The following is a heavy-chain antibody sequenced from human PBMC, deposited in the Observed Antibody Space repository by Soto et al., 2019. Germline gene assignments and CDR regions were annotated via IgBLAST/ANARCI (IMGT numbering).Heavy chain of an antibody. D-gene: IGHD3-22*01. V-gene: IGHV3-11*01. J-gene: IGHJ4*02. CDR2: ISSSGSII. Sequence: GGSLRLSCAASGFTFSDYYMSWIRQAPGKGLEWVSYISSSGSIIYYADSVKGRFTISRDNARNSLYLQLNSLRAEDTAVYYCARDKGYYDSSGYFDYWGQGTLVTVSS. CDR1: GFTFSDYY. CDR3: ARDKGYYDSSGYFDY.